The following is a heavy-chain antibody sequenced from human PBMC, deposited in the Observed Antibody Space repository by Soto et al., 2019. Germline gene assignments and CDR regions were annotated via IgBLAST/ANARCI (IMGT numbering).Heavy chain of an antibody. CDR1: GFTFTSSA. CDR2: IVVGSGNT. Sequence: ASVKVSCKASGFTFTSSAMQWVRQARGQRLEWIGWIVVGSGNTNYAQKFQERVTITRDMSTSTAYMELSSLRSEDTAVYYCAAVPVATSYNWFDPWGQGTLVTVSS. V-gene: IGHV1-58*02. J-gene: IGHJ5*02. CDR3: AAVPVATSYNWFDP. D-gene: IGHD5-12*01.